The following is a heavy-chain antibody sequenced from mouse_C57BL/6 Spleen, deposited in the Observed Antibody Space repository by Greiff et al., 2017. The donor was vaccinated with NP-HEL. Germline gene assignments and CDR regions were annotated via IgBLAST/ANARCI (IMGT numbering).Heavy chain of an antibody. CDR3: ARHGDTTVVAPFDH. V-gene: IGHV5-6*01. CDR2: ISSGGSYT. J-gene: IGHJ2*01. CDR1: GFTFSSYG. D-gene: IGHD1-1*01. Sequence: EVKLMESGGDLVKPGGSLKLSCAASGFTFSSYGMSWVRQTPDKRLEWVANISSGGSYTYYPDSVKGRFTISRDNAKNTLYLQMSSLKSEDTAMYYCARHGDTTVVAPFDHWGQGTTLTVSS.